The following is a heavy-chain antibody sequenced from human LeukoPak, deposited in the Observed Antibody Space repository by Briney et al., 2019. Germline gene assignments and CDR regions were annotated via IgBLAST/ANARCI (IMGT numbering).Heavy chain of an antibody. V-gene: IGHV3-30*04. CDR1: GFTFSSYA. CDR2: ISYDGSNK. CDR3: ARSDSSGYYYIYYYYGMDV. D-gene: IGHD3-22*01. Sequence: GGSLRLPCAASGFTFSSYAMHWVRQAPGKGLEWVAVISYDGSNKYYADSVKGRFTISRDNSKNTLYLQMNSLRAEDTAVYYCARSDSSGYYYIYYYYGMDVWGQGTTVTVSS. J-gene: IGHJ6*02.